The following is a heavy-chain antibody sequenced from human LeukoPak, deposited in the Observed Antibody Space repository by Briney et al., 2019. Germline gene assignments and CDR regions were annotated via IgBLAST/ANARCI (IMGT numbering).Heavy chain of an antibody. CDR1: GHTFTGYY. CDR3: ARDGHMTPVGDY. V-gene: IGHV1-18*04. Sequence: ASVKVSCKASGHTFTGYYMHWVRQAPGQGLEWMGWISGSNGNTNYAQKLQGRVTMTTDTSISTAYMELSSLRSEDTAVYYCARDGHMTPVGDYWGQGTLVTVSS. CDR2: ISGSNGNT. D-gene: IGHD1-26*01. J-gene: IGHJ4*02.